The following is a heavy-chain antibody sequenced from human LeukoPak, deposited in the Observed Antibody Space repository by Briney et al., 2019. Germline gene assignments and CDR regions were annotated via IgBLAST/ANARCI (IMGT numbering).Heavy chain of an antibody. CDR1: GFTLSSYA. Sequence: GGSLRLSCAASGFTLSSYAMSWVRQAPGKGLEWVSAISDTGNTYHADSVKGRFTISRDSSKNTLFLQMNRLRPEDAAVYYCAKAPVTTCRGAFCYPFDYWGLGTLVTVSS. J-gene: IGHJ4*02. V-gene: IGHV3-23*01. CDR2: ISDTGNT. D-gene: IGHD2-15*01. CDR3: AKAPVTTCRGAFCYPFDY.